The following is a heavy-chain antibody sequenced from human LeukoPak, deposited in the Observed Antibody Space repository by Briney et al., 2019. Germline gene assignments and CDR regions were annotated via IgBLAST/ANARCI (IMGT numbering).Heavy chain of an antibody. V-gene: IGHV1-2*02. Sequence: ASVKVSCKASGYTFRGNYIHWLRQAPGQGLESMGWIDANNGDTKSARKFQGRVTMSRDTSISTAYMDLSSLSPDDAAVYYCARDPSSVTLYFFDYWGQGTLVTVSS. CDR2: IDANNGDT. CDR3: ARDPSSVTLYFFDY. D-gene: IGHD4-11*01. CDR1: GYTFRGNY. J-gene: IGHJ4*02.